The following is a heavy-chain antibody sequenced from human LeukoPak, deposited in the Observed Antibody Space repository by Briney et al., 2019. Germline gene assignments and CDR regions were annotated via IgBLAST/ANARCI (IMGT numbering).Heavy chain of an antibody. V-gene: IGHV4-59*03. J-gene: IGHJ4*02. Sequence: SETLSLTCTVSGGSINDYYWNWLRQPPGKGLEWIGFIYYRGTTNNNPSLKSRLTTSIDTSKKQFSLNLSSATAADTAVYYCCSGWYRFDYWGQGTLVTVSS. D-gene: IGHD6-19*01. CDR1: GGSINDYY. CDR2: IYYRGTT. CDR3: CSGWYRFDY.